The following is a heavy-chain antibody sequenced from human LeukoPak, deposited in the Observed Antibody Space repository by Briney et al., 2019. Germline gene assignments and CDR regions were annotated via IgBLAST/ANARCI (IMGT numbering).Heavy chain of an antibody. D-gene: IGHD3-9*01. CDR3: ARGESLERYFDWLLLR. V-gene: IGHV1-2*02. J-gene: IGHJ4*02. CDR2: INPNSGGT. CDR1: GYTFTGYY. Sequence: ASMKVSCKASGYTFTGYYIHWVRQAPGQGLEWMGWINPNSGGTDYAQKFQGRVTMTRDTSISTAYMELSRLRSDDTAVYYCARGESLERYFDWLLLRWGQGTLVTVSS.